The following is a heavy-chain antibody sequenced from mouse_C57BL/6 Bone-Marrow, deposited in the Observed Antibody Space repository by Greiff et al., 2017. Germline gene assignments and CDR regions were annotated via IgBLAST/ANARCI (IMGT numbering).Heavy chain of an antibody. CDR3: ARYDYGFAY. J-gene: IGHJ3*01. CDR2: INPGSGGT. CDR1: GNAFTNYL. V-gene: IGHV1-54*01. D-gene: IGHD2-4*01. Sequence: QVQLQQSGAELVRPGTSVKVSCKASGNAFTNYLIEWVKQRPGQGLEWIGVINPGSGGTNYNEKFKGKATLTADKSSSTAYMQLSSLTSEDSAVYFCARYDYGFAYWGQGTLVTVSA.